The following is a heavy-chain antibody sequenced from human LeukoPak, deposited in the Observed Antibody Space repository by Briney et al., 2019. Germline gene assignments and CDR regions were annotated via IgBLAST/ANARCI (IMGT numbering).Heavy chain of an antibody. D-gene: IGHD1-26*01. CDR2: IKEDGSEK. CDR3: ARDIPRGSTHLDY. V-gene: IGHV3-7*01. J-gene: IGHJ4*02. Sequence: GGSLRLSCAASGFIFSSYWMTWVRQVPGKGLEWVANIKEDGSEKNYVDSVKGRFTISRDNAENSLYLQMNVLRVEDTAVYYCARDIPRGSTHLDYWGQGTLVTVSA. CDR1: GFIFSSYW.